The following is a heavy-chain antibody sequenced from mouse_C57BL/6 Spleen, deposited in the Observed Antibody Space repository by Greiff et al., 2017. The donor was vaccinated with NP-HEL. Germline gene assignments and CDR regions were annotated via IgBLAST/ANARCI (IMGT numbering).Heavy chain of an antibody. CDR3: ARSGKPFDY. Sequence: EVKLMESGPELVKPGASVKMSCKASGYTFTDYNMHWVKQSHGKSLEWIGYINPNNGGTSYNQKFKGKATLTVNKSSSTAYMELRSLTSEDSAVYYCARSGKPFDYWGQGTTLTVSS. J-gene: IGHJ2*01. D-gene: IGHD2-1*01. CDR1: GYTFTDYN. CDR2: INPNNGGT. V-gene: IGHV1-22*01.